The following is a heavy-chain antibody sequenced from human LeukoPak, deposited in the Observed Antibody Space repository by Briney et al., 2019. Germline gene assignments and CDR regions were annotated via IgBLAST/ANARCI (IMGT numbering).Heavy chain of an antibody. Sequence: SETLSLTCTVSGGSISSYYWSWIRQPPGKGLEWIGYIYYSGSTNYNPSLESRVTISVDTSKNQFSLKLSSVTAADTAVYYCARQHYYGSGSRYAFDIWGQGTMVTVSS. CDR1: GGSISSYY. J-gene: IGHJ3*02. V-gene: IGHV4-59*08. D-gene: IGHD3-10*01. CDR3: ARQHYYGSGSRYAFDI. CDR2: IYYSGST.